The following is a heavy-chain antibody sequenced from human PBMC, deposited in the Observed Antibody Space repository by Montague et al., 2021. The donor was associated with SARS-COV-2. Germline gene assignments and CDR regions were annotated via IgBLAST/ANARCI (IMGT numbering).Heavy chain of an antibody. CDR2: IHSGGRSS. J-gene: IGHJ4*02. CDR1: GFTFSGSP. Sequence: SLRLSCAASGFTFSGSPMSWVRQASGKGLEWVSVIHSGGRSSYYGKSVEGRFTVSRDNSKNTVYLQMNNLRAEDTAVYYCAKVGDLMAGYSLVNLDNWGQGTLVIVSS. V-gene: IGHV3-23*03. CDR3: AKVGDLMAGYSLVNLDN. D-gene: IGHD3-9*01.